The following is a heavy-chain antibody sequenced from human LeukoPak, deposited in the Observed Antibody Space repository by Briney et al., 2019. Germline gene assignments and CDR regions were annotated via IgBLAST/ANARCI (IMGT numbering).Heavy chain of an antibody. J-gene: IGHJ6*03. Sequence: GRSLRLSCAASGFTFSRYSMNWVRQAPGKGLEWVSYISSSSRTIYYADSVKGRFTISRDNAKNSLYLQMNNLRAEDTAVYYCARRARVRMVYFYYFMDIWGKGTTVTVSS. CDR3: ARRARVRMVYFYYFMDI. V-gene: IGHV3-48*04. CDR2: ISSSSRTI. D-gene: IGHD2-8*01. CDR1: GFTFSRYS.